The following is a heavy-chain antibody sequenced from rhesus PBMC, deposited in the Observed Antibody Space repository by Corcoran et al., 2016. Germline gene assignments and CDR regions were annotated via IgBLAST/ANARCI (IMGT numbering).Heavy chain of an antibody. V-gene: IGHV4-173*01. CDR3: ARHSSWSFDY. D-gene: IGHD6-13*01. CDR2: ISGSGGNT. Sequence: QLQLQESGPGLVKPSATLSLTCAVSGGSVSRNYWSWIRQSPGKGLEWIGRISGSGGNTDYNPSLKSRVTISTDTSKNQFSLKLNSVTAADTAVYYCARHSSWSFDYWGQGVLVTVS. CDR1: GGSVSRNY. J-gene: IGHJ4*01.